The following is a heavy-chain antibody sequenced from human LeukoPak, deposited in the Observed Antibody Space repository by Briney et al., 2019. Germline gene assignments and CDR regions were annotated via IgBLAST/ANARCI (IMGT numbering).Heavy chain of an antibody. J-gene: IGHJ3*01. Sequence: QPGGSLRLSCAASGFTFNNYAMHWVRQAPGKGLEWVAIISHNGGYNYYADSVKGRFTISRDNSKNTLYLQMNSLRAEDTAVYYCARAEQLERRHAAFDVLGQGTMVTVSS. CDR2: ISHNGGYN. V-gene: IGHV3-30*04. D-gene: IGHD1-1*01. CDR3: ARAEQLERRHAAFDV. CDR1: GFTFNNYA.